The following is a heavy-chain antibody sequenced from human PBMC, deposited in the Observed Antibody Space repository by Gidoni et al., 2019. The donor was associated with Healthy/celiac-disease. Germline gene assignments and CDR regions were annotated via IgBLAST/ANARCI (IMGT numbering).Heavy chain of an antibody. CDR2: LKQDGSGT. V-gene: IGHV3-7*01. D-gene: IGHD3-9*01. Sequence: EVQLVEAGGGLVQTGGALRRTGAAAGCTCSSDGMSWVRQAPGKGRAWVANLKQDGSGTYSVDSLKGRFPLSIDNAKNSLYLQMNRLSSEDTAVYYCARVPSAILTRYYYYGMAVWGQGTTVTVSS. CDR3: ARVPSAILTRYYYYGMAV. J-gene: IGHJ6*02. CDR1: GCTCSSDG.